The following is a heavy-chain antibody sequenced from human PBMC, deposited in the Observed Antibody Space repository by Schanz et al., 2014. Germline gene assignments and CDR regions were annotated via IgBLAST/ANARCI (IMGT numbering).Heavy chain of an antibody. J-gene: IGHJ4*02. CDR3: ARSRGFDSIFDF. CDR2: ISSGGRNI. D-gene: IGHD5-12*01. Sequence: EVQLVESGGGLVKPGESLRLSCAASGFMFSAYTMNWVRQAPGKGLEWVSSISSGGRNISYADSFKGRFTISRDNAKNSLYLQMNSLRAEDTAVYYCARSRGFDSIFDFWGRGTLVTVSS. V-gene: IGHV3-21*01. CDR1: GFMFSAYT.